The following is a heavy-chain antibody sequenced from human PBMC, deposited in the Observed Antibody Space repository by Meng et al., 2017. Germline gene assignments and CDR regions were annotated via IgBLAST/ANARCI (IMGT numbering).Heavy chain of an antibody. CDR1: GYSFTSYW. D-gene: IGHD3-16*02. J-gene: IGHJ3*02. CDR2: IYPGDSDT. Sequence: MVSCKGSGYSFTSYWIVWVRQMPGKGLEWMGIIYPGDSDTRYSPSFQGQVTIPADKSTSTGYLQWSSLKASDTAMYYNARRRSYVWVGYRYFAFDIWGQGTMVTVSS. V-gene: IGHV5-51*01. CDR3: ARRRSYVWVGYRYFAFDI.